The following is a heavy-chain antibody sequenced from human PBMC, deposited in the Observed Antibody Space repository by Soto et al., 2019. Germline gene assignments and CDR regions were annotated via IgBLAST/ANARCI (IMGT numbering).Heavy chain of an antibody. D-gene: IGHD5-12*01. CDR2: IRSKANNYAT. J-gene: IGHJ4*02. CDR3: SAWPSPQTNDY. V-gene: IGHV3-73*02. CDR1: GFTFSGSA. Sequence: EVQLVESGGGLVQPGGSLKLSCAASGFTFSGSAMHWVRQASGKGLEWVGRIRSKANNYATAYAASVKVKFTISKDDSQNTAFLQMNSLKTEDTAVYYGSAWPSPQTNDYWGQGTLVTVSS.